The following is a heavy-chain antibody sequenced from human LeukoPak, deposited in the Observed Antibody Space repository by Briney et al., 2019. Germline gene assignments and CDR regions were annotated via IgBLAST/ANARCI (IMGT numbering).Heavy chain of an antibody. CDR3: AKARYSGYAFDAFDM. D-gene: IGHD5-12*01. CDR1: GFTLSSYE. Sequence: GGSLRLSCAASGFTLSSYEMNWVRQAPGKGLEWVSYISSSGSTIYYADSVKGRFTISRDNSKNTLYLQMNSLRAEDTAVYYCAKARYSGYAFDAFDMWGQGTMVGVSS. CDR2: ISSSGSTI. J-gene: IGHJ3*02. V-gene: IGHV3-48*03.